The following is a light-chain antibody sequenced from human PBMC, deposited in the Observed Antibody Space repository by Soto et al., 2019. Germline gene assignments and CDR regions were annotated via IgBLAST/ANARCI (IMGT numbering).Light chain of an antibody. Sequence: EIVLTQSPATLSLSPGERATLSCRASQSVSSSLVWYQKKPGQAPRLLIYDASNRATGIPARFSGSGSGTDFTLTISSLEPDDFAVYYCQQRSSWWTFGQGTKVEIK. CDR2: DAS. CDR3: QQRSSWWT. CDR1: QSVSSS. J-gene: IGKJ1*01. V-gene: IGKV3-11*01.